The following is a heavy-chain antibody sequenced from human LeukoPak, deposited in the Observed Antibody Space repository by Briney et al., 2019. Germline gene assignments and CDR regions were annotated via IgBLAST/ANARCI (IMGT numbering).Heavy chain of an antibody. Sequence: GESPKISCKGSGYSFTSYWIGWVRQMPGKGLEWMGIIYPGGSDTRYSPSFQGQVTISADKSISTAYLQWSSLKASDTAMYYCARQYSGSFRHFDYWGQGTLVTVSS. V-gene: IGHV5-51*01. J-gene: IGHJ4*02. D-gene: IGHD1-26*01. CDR3: ARQYSGSFRHFDY. CDR2: IYPGGSDT. CDR1: GYSFTSYW.